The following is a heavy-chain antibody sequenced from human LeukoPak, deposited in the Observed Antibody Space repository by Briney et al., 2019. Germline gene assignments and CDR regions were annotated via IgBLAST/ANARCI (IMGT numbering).Heavy chain of an antibody. Sequence: PSETLSLTWTVSGXSISSYYWSWIRQPAGKGLEWIGRIYTSGSTNYNPSLKSRVTMSVDTSKNQFSLKLSSVTAADTAVYYCARVAGTYYYYGMDVWGQGTTVTVSS. V-gene: IGHV4-4*07. J-gene: IGHJ6*02. CDR1: GXSISSYY. CDR3: ARVAGTYYYYGMDV. D-gene: IGHD2-15*01. CDR2: IYTSGST.